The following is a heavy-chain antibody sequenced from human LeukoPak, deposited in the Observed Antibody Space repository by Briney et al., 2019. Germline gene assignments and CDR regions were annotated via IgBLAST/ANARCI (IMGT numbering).Heavy chain of an antibody. D-gene: IGHD2/OR15-2a*01. CDR3: TTEFYNAPDY. V-gene: IGHV3-15*01. CDR2: IKSKFDGWTT. Sequence: GGSLRLSCAASGFTFSSYWMSWVRQAPGKGLEWVGRIKSKFDGWTTDYAAPVKGRFTISRGDSENTLYLQMNSLKTEDTGVYYCTTEFYNAPDYWGQGTLVTVSS. CDR1: GFTFSSYW. J-gene: IGHJ4*02.